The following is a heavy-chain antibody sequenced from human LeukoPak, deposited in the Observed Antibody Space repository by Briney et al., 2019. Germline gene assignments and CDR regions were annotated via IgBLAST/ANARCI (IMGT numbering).Heavy chain of an antibody. V-gene: IGHV4-38-2*02. Sequence: SETLSLTCTVSGYSISSGNYWGWIRQPPGKGLEWIGSIYHSGSTYYNPSLTSRVTISVDTSKNQFSLKLSSVTAADTAVYYCARHKDYYYSYMDVWGKGTTVTISS. CDR3: ARHKDYYYSYMDV. CDR2: IYHSGST. CDR1: GYSISSGNY. J-gene: IGHJ6*03.